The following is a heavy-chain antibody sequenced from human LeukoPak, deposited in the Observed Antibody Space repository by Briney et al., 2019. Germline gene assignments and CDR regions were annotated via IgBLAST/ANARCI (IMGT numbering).Heavy chain of an antibody. CDR1: GFTFSSYA. V-gene: IGHV3-23*01. CDR3: AKGSGWYV. D-gene: IGHD6-19*01. J-gene: IGHJ4*02. CDR2: INTSGGNT. Sequence: GGSLRLSCAASGFTFSSYAMTWVRQAPGKGLEWVSVINTSGGNTDYADPVKGRFTISRDNSKNTLDLQMNSLRAEDTAVYYCAKGSGWYVWGQGTLVTVSS.